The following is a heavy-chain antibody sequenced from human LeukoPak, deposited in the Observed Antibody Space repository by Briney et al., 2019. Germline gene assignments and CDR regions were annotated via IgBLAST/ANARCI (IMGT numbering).Heavy chain of an antibody. Sequence: ASVKVSCKASGYTFTSYGISWVRQAPGQGLEWMGWISAYNGNTNYAQKLQGRVTTTTDTSTSTAYMELRSLRSDDTAVYYCARGKSCSSTSCYGDFDYWGQGTLVTVSS. CDR3: ARGKSCSSTSCYGDFDY. CDR2: ISAYNGNT. V-gene: IGHV1-18*01. J-gene: IGHJ4*02. CDR1: GYTFTSYG. D-gene: IGHD2-2*01.